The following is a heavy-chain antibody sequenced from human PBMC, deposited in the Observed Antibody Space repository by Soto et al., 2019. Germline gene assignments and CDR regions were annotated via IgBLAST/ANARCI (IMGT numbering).Heavy chain of an antibody. CDR1: GYTFTSYD. Sequence: ASVKVSCKASGYTFTSYDINWVRQATGQGLEWMGWMNPNSGNTGYAQKFQGRVTMTRNTSISTAYMELSSLRSEDTAVYYCARDDFWSGSFDPWGQGTLVTVSS. CDR3: ARDDFWSGSFDP. V-gene: IGHV1-8*01. CDR2: MNPNSGNT. J-gene: IGHJ5*02. D-gene: IGHD3-3*01.